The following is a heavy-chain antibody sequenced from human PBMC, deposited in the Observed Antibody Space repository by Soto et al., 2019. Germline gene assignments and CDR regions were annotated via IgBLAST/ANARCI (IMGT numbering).Heavy chain of an antibody. CDR3: TRGQRGYSSSWFDF. V-gene: IGHV4-34*01. CDR2: INHDRST. J-gene: IGHJ4*02. Sequence: SETLSLTCAVYGGSFSAYYGSWIRQPPGKGLEWIGEINHDRSTKYNPSLKSRVTISVDTSKNQISLKVSSVTAADTAVYFCTRGQRGYSSSWFDFWGQGTLVTVS. CDR1: GGSFSAYY. D-gene: IGHD6-13*01.